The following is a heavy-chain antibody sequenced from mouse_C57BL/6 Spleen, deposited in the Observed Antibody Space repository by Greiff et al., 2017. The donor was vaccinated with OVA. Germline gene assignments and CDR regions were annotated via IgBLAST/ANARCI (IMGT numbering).Heavy chain of an antibody. J-gene: IGHJ1*03. CDR2: ISSGSSTI. Sequence: EVKLVESGGGLVKPGGSLKLSCAASGFTFSDYGMHWVRQAPEKGLEWVAYISSGSSTIYYADTVKGRFTISRDNAKNTLFLQMTSLRSEDTAMYYCARPDYHWYFDVWGTGTTVTVSS. D-gene: IGHD2-4*01. CDR3: ARPDYHWYFDV. V-gene: IGHV5-17*01. CDR1: GFTFSDYG.